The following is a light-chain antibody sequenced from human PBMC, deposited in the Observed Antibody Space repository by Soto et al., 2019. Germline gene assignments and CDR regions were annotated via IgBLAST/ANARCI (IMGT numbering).Light chain of an antibody. CDR3: CSYAGSSTVV. V-gene: IGLV2-23*01. CDR2: EGS. CDR1: SSDVGRYNL. Sequence: QSALTQPASVSGSPGQSITISCTGTSSDVGRYNLVSWYQQHPGKAPKLMIYEGSKRHSGFSNRFSGSKSGNTASLTISGLQDEDEADYYCCSYAGSSTVVFGGGTKLTVL. J-gene: IGLJ2*01.